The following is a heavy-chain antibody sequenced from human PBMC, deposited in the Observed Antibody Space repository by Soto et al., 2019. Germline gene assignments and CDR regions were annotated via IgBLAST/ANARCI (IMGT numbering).Heavy chain of an antibody. CDR2: INPSGNST. Sequence: ASVKVSCKASGYTFTNSYAHWVLQAPGQGLEWMGIINPSGNSTSYAQKFQGRLTMTRDTSTSTVYMELSSLRSDDTAVYFCASPRLGYCSGGSCSGWGYFDYWGQGTLVTVSS. V-gene: IGHV1-46*01. J-gene: IGHJ4*02. CDR3: ASPRLGYCSGGSCSGWGYFDY. D-gene: IGHD2-15*01. CDR1: GYTFTNSY.